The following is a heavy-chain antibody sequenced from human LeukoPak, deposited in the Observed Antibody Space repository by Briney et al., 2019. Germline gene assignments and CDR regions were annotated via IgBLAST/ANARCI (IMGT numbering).Heavy chain of an antibody. CDR1: GASIRSSY. Sequence: SETLSLTCTDSGASIRSSYWSWIRQPPGKGLEWIGYISYTGSTNYNPSLKSRVSLSVDTSKNQFSLELSSVTAADTAVYYCARRRIAAAVYYWGQGTLVTVSS. V-gene: IGHV4-59*01. J-gene: IGHJ4*02. CDR3: ARRRIAAAVYY. CDR2: ISYTGST. D-gene: IGHD6-13*01.